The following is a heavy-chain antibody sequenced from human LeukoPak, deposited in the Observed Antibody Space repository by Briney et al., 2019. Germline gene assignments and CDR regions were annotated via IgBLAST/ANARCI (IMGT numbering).Heavy chain of an antibody. J-gene: IGHJ5*02. CDR3: ARDLSAYYDSSGYHNWFDP. V-gene: IGHV4-39*07. Sequence: SETLSLTCTVSGGSISSSSYYWGWIRQPPGKGLEWIGSIYYSGSTYYNPSLKSRVTISVDTSKNQFSLKLSSVTAADTAVYYCARDLSAYYDSSGYHNWFDPWGQGTLVTVSS. CDR2: IYYSGST. D-gene: IGHD3-22*01. CDR1: GGSISSSSYY.